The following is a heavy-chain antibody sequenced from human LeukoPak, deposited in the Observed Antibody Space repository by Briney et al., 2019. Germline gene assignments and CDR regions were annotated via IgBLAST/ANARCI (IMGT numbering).Heavy chain of an antibody. V-gene: IGHV3-23*01. J-gene: IGHJ4*02. CDR3: ASSLILTGYYSDY. CDR1: GFTFSSYA. D-gene: IGHD3-9*01. CDR2: ISGGGGST. Sequence: GGSLRLSCAASGFTFSSYAMSWVRQAPGKGLEWVSAISGGGGSTYYADSAKGRFTISRDNSKNTLYLQMNSLRAEDTAVYYCASSLILTGYYSDYWGQGTLVTVSS.